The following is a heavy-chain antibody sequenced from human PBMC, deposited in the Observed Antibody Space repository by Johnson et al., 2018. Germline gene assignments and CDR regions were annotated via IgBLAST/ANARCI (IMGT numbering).Heavy chain of an antibody. D-gene: IGHD4-23*01. CDR2: IWYDGTNK. V-gene: IGHV3-33*01. Sequence: QVQLVESGGGVVQXGRSLRLSCAASGFTFSSYGMHWVRQAPGKGLEWVSLIWYDGTNKYYADSVKGRFTISRDNSKNTLYLQMNSMRAEDTALYYWARPVDTYFYYSMDVWGQGTTVTVSS. CDR3: ARPVDTYFYYSMDV. CDR1: GFTFSSYG. J-gene: IGHJ6*02.